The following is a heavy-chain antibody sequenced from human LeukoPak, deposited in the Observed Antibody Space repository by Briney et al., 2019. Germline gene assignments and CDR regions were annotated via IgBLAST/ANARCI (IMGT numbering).Heavy chain of an antibody. CDR1: GGSFSGYY. J-gene: IGHJ4*02. CDR2: INHSGST. Sequence: PSETLSLTCAVYGGSFSGYYWSWIRQPPGKGLEWIGEINHSGSTNYNPSLKSRVTISVDTSKNQFSLKLSSVTAADTAVYYCASRRRITIFGVARALDYWGQGTLVTVSS. CDR3: ASRRRITIFGVARALDY. V-gene: IGHV4-34*01. D-gene: IGHD3-3*01.